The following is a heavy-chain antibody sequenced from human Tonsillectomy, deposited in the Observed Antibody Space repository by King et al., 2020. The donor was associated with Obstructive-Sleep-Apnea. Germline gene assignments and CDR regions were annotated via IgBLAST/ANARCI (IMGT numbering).Heavy chain of an antibody. D-gene: IGHD6-13*01. CDR1: GGSISSSSYY. CDR3: ARVNLGAAAYYYYYYGMDV. J-gene: IGHJ6*02. V-gene: IGHV4-39*07. CDR2: IYYSGST. Sequence: LQLQESGPGLVKPSETLSLTCTVSGGSISSSSYYWGWIRQPPGKGLEWIGSIYYSGSTYYNPSLKSRVTISVDTSKNQFSLKLSSVTAADTAVYYCARVNLGAAAYYYYYYGMDVWGQGTTVTVSS.